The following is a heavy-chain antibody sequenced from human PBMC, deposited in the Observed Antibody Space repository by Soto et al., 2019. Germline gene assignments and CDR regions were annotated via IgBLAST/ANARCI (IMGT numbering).Heavy chain of an antibody. D-gene: IGHD7-27*01. Sequence: QVQLVQSGAEVKKSGSSVKVSCKASGGTFRSTAISWVLKAPGQGLVWMGGLIPIFRTPHYAQKFQGRVPITEDEDTSTAYVELSRLRVEDTAIYFCPTGRLGWTEVDSWGQGTLVIVSA. CDR3: PTGRLGWTEVDS. V-gene: IGHV1-69*01. CDR1: GGTFRSTA. CDR2: LIPIFRTP. J-gene: IGHJ4*02.